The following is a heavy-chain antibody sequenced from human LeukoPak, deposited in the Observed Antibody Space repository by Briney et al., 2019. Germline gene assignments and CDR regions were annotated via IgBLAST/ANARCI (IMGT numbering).Heavy chain of an antibody. D-gene: IGHD5-18*01. V-gene: IGHV3-21*04. CDR3: ARGGEYSYGYGVSEY. J-gene: IGHJ4*02. CDR2: ISSSSSYI. Sequence: GGSLRLSCAASGFTFSSYSMNWFRQAPGKGLEWVSSISSSSSYIYYADSVKGRFTISRDNAKNSLYLQMNSLRGGDTAVYYCARGGEYSYGYGVSEYWGQGTLVTVSS. CDR1: GFTFSSYS.